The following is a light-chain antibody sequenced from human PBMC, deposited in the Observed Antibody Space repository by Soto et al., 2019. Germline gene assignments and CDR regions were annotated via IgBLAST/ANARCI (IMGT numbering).Light chain of an antibody. CDR2: EVS. V-gene: IGLV2-14*01. CDR1: SSDVGAYNY. CDR3: SSYTTSRAYV. Sequence: QSVLTQPASVSGTPGQSITISCTGTSSDVGAYNYVSWYQQQSGKAPKLMIHEVSNRPSGVSNRFSGSKSGNTASLTISGLQAEDGADYYCSSYTTSRAYVFGSGTKVTVL. J-gene: IGLJ1*01.